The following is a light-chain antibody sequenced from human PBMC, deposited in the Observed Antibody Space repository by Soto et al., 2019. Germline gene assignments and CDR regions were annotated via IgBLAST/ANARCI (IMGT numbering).Light chain of an antibody. CDR1: SSDVGGYNY. J-gene: IGLJ1*01. CDR2: DVS. Sequence: QSVLTQPASVSGSPGQSITISCTGTSSDVGGYNYVSWYQHHPGKAPKLLIYDVSDRPSAVSNRFSGSKSGNTASLTISGLQPEDEADYYCSSYTSSSTFVFGTGTKVTVL. CDR3: SSYTSSSTFV. V-gene: IGLV2-14*01.